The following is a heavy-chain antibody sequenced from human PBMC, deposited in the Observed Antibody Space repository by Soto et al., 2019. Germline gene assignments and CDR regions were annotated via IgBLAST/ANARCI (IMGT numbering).Heavy chain of an antibody. Sequence: QVQLQESGPGLVKPSETLSLTCTVSGGSISSYYWSWIRQPPGKGLEWIGYIYYSGSTNYNPSLKSRVTISVDKSKNPFSLKLSSVTAADTAVYYCAREGLTGTIGLYYYYGMDVWVQGTTVTVSS. J-gene: IGHJ6*02. CDR2: IYYSGST. CDR3: AREGLTGTIGLYYYYGMDV. V-gene: IGHV4-59*01. CDR1: GGSISSYY. D-gene: IGHD1-7*01.